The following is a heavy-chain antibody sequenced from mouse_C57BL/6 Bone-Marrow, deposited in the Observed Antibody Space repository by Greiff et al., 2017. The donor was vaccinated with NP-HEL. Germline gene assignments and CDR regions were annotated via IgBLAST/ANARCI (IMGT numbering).Heavy chain of an antibody. CDR3: TRDRVYYGSSWSYWYFDV. V-gene: IGHV5-9-1*02. CDR1: GFTFSSYA. CDR2: ISSGGDYI. J-gene: IGHJ1*03. D-gene: IGHD1-1*01. Sequence: EVQLVESGEGLVKPGGSLKLSCAASGFTFSSYAMSWVRQTPEKRLEWVAYISSGGDYIYYADTVKGRFTISRDNARNTLYLQMSSLKSEDTARYYCTRDRVYYGSSWSYWYFDVWGTGTTVTVSS.